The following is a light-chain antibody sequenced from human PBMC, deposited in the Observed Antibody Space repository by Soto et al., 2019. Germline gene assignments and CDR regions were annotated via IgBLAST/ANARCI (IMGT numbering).Light chain of an antibody. CDR1: SSNIGAGYD. V-gene: IGLV1-40*01. CDR3: QSYDISLTGVI. J-gene: IGLJ2*01. CDR2: GNR. Sequence: QSVLTQPPSVSGAPGQRVTISCTGSSSNIGAGYDVHWYRQFPGTATKLLIYGNRNRTSGVPDRFSATKSGTSASLAITGLLAEDEADYYCQSYDISLTGVIFGGGNKITVL.